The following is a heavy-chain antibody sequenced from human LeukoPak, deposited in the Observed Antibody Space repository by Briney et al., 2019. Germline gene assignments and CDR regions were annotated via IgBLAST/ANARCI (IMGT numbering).Heavy chain of an antibody. CDR1: GYSFTSYW. J-gene: IGHJ5*02. V-gene: IGHV5-10-1*01. CDR2: IDPTDSYT. D-gene: IGHD3-22*01. CDR3: AYTHYDSSGYYYP. Sequence: GESLKISCKGSGYSFTSYWISWVRRMPGKGLEWMGRIDPTDSYTNYSPSFQGHVTISADKSISTAYLQWSSLKASDTAMYYCAYTHYDSSGYYYPWGQGTLVTVSS.